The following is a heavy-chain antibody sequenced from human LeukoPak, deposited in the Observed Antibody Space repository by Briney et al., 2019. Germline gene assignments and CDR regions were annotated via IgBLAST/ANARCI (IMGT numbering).Heavy chain of an antibody. V-gene: IGHV4-34*01. CDR3: ARDLLAYCGGDCYSGYGMDV. Sequence: SETLSLTCAVYGGSFSGYYWSWIRQPPGKGLEWIGEINHSGSTNYNPSLKSRVTISVDTSKNQFSLKLSSVTAADTAVYYCARDLLAYCGGDCYSGYGMDVWGQGTTVTVSS. CDR1: GGSFSGYY. J-gene: IGHJ6*02. D-gene: IGHD2-21*02. CDR2: INHSGST.